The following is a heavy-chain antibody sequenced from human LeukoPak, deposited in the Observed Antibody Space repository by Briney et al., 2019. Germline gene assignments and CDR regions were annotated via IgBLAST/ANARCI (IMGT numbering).Heavy chain of an antibody. D-gene: IGHD3-10*01. CDR1: GGSISSSSYY. Sequence: SETLSLTCTVSGGSISSSSYYWGWIRQPPGKGLEWIGSIYYSGSTYYNPSLKSRVTISVDTSKNQFSLKLSSVTAADTAVYYCARELLWFGEFHREAFDIWGQGTMVTVSS. V-gene: IGHV4-39*07. CDR3: ARELLWFGEFHREAFDI. J-gene: IGHJ3*02. CDR2: IYYSGST.